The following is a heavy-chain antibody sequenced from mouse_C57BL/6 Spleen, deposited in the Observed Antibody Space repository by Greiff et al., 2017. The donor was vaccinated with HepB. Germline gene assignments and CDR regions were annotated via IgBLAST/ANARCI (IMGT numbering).Heavy chain of an antibody. CDR1: GYTFTSYW. J-gene: IGHJ3*01. CDR2: IDPSDSYT. V-gene: IGHV1-69*01. Sequence: QVQLKQPGAELVMPGASVKLSCKASGYTFTSYWMHWVKQRPGQGLEWIGEIDPSDSYTNYNQKFKGKSTLTVDKSSSTAYMQLSSLTSEDSAVYYCARDHPFAYWGQGTLVTVSA. CDR3: ARDHPFAY.